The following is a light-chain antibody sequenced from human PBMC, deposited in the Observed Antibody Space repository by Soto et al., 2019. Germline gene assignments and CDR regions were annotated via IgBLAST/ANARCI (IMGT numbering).Light chain of an antibody. J-gene: IGKJ3*01. V-gene: IGKV1-33*01. Sequence: DIQITQSPSSLSASVGDRVSFTCQASQDISKFLNWYQHKPGQAPSLLIYDASKSQFGVPSRFSGSGSGTDFTFTISSLQPEDNATYYCQQYDNRPITFGPGTKVDIK. CDR3: QQYDNRPIT. CDR2: DAS. CDR1: QDISKF.